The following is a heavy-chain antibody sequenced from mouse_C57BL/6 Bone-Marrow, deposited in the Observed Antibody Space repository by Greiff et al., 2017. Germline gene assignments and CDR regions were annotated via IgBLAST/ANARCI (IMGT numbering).Heavy chain of an antibody. V-gene: IGHV5-17*01. D-gene: IGHD3-3*01. CDR1: GFTFSDYG. Sequence: EVKLVESGGGLVKPGGSLKLSCAASGFTFSDYGMHWVRQAPEKGLEWVAYISSGSSTIYYADTVKGRFTISRDNAKNTLFLQRTSLRSEDTAMYYCARYLGDYWGQGTTLTVSS. CDR2: ISSGSSTI. CDR3: ARYLGDY. J-gene: IGHJ2*01.